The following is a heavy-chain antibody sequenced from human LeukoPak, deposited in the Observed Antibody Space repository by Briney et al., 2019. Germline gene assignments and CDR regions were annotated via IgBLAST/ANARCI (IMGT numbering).Heavy chain of an antibody. Sequence: GASVRVSGKASGYKVSGYDIHWVRQAPGQGLEWMGWINPNSDYTYYAQKFQGRVALTRDTSISTVYMELKTLTSDDTALYYCAVAPGDYWGQGTLVSVSA. J-gene: IGHJ4*02. CDR1: GYKVSGYD. CDR3: AVAPGDY. D-gene: IGHD2-21*01. V-gene: IGHV1-2*02. CDR2: INPNSDYT.